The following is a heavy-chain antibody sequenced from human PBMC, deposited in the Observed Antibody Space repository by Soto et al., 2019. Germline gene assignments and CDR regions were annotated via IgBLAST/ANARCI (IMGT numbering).Heavy chain of an antibody. D-gene: IGHD3-22*01. J-gene: IGHJ5*02. V-gene: IGHV2-5*02. CDR1: GFSLSTSGVG. CDR3: APTYYYDSSGYYYVHP. Sequence: QITLKESGPTLVKPTQTLTLTCTFSGFSLSTSGVGVGWIRQPPGKALEWLALIYWDDDKRYSPSLKSRLTITKATSKNQVVLTMTNMDPVDTAPYYCAPTYYYDSSGYYYVHPGGQGTLVTVSS. CDR2: IYWDDDK.